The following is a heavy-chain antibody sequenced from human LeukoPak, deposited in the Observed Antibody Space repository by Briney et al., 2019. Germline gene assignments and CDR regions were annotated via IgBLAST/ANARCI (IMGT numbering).Heavy chain of an antibody. V-gene: IGHV3-23*01. D-gene: IGHD4-17*01. CDR2: ISGSGGST. J-gene: IGHJ4*02. Sequence: GGSLRLSCAASGFTFSSYAMGWVRQAPGKGLEWVSAISGSGGSTYYADSVKGRFTISRDNSENTLYLQMNSLRAEDTAVYYCAKSPGDYRDYWGQGTLVAVSS. CDR3: AKSPGDYRDY. CDR1: GFTFSSYA.